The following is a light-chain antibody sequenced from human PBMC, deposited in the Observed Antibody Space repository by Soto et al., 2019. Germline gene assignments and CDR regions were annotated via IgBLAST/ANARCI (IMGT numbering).Light chain of an antibody. CDR1: QTVSKNY. CDR2: GAF. Sequence: EIVLTQSPGTLSLSPGERATLSCRASQTVSKNYLAWFQQNSGQAPRLLISGAFNRATCIPDRFSGSGTGTDFTLIISRLEPEDFTMYYCQQYASAPLTFGGGTKVEIK. CDR3: QQYASAPLT. J-gene: IGKJ4*01. V-gene: IGKV3-20*01.